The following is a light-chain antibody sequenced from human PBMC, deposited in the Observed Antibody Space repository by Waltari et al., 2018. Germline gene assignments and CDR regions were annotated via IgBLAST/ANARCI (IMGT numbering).Light chain of an antibody. CDR1: QSVLYSSNNKNY. CDR3: QQYYSDPWT. J-gene: IGKJ1*01. V-gene: IGKV4-1*01. CDR2: WAS. Sequence: DIVMTQSPDSLAVSLGERATINCKSSQSVLYSSNNKNYLAWYQQRPGQPPKLLIYWASTREAGVPDRFSGSGSGTDCTLIMSSLQAEDVAVYYCQQYYSDPWTFGQGTKVEIK.